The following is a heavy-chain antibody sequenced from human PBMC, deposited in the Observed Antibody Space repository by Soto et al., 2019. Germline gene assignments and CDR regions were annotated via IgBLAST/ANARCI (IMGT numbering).Heavy chain of an antibody. Sequence: QLQLQESGSGLVKPSQTLSLTCAVSGGSISSGGYSWSWIRQPPGKGLEWIGYIYHSGSTYYNPSLKRRVTISVDGSMNQFSPQLSSVTAADTAVYCCAAGGGLPRYYWGQGTLVTVSS. D-gene: IGHD1-26*01. J-gene: IGHJ4*02. V-gene: IGHV4-30-2*01. CDR2: IYHSGST. CDR3: AAGGGLPRYY. CDR1: GGSISSGGYS.